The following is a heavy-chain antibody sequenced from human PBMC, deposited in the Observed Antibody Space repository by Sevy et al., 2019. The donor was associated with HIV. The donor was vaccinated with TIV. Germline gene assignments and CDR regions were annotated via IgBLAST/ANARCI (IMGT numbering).Heavy chain of an antibody. Sequence: GGSLRLSCAASGFTFSSYAMNWVRQAPGKGLEWVSSGSGGNTYYADSVKGWFTISRDSSKNTVSLQMNSLRAEDSAIYYCAKGTLIGAAGLDAFDIWGQGTKVTVSS. J-gene: IGHJ3*02. CDR3: AKGTLIGAAGLDAFDI. D-gene: IGHD6-13*01. V-gene: IGHV3-23*01. CDR2: SGSGGNT. CDR1: GFTFSSYA.